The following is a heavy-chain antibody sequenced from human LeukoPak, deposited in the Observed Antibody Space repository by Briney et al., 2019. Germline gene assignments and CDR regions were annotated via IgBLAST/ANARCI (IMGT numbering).Heavy chain of an antibody. CDR3: ARGRPPRYGDYRGLNWFDP. D-gene: IGHD4-17*01. J-gene: IGHJ5*02. V-gene: IGHV1-2*02. CDR1: GYTFTGYY. Sequence: ASVKVSCKASGYTFTGYYMHWVRQAPGQGLEWMGWINPNSGGTNYAQKFQGRVTMTRDTSISTAYMELSRLRSDDTAVYYCARGRPPRYGDYRGLNWFDPWGQGTLVTVSS. CDR2: INPNSGGT.